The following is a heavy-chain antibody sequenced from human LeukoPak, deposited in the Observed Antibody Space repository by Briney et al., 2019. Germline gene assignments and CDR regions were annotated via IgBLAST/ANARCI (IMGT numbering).Heavy chain of an antibody. CDR2: ISGDGGST. CDR1: GFTFDDYA. Sequence: GGSLRLSCAATGFTFDDYAMHWVRHAPGKGLEWVSLISGDGGSTYYADSVKGRFTISRDNSKNSLCLQMNSLRTEDTALYYCAKGVLGGWYRDSDYWGQGTLVTVSS. J-gene: IGHJ4*02. D-gene: IGHD6-19*01. V-gene: IGHV3-43*02. CDR3: AKGVLGGWYRDSDY.